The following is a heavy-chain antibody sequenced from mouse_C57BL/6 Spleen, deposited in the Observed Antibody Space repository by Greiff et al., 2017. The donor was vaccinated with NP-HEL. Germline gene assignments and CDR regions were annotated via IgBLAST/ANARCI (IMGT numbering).Heavy chain of an antibody. V-gene: IGHV5-12*01. Sequence: DVKLVESGGGLVQPGGSLKLSCAASGFTFSDYYMYWVRQTPEKRLEWVAYISNGGGSTYYPDTVKGRFTISRDNAKNTLYLQMSRLKSEDTAMYYCARLPDYYAMDYWGQGTSVTVSS. CDR2: ISNGGGST. CDR1: GFTFSDYY. J-gene: IGHJ4*01. CDR3: ARLPDYYAMDY.